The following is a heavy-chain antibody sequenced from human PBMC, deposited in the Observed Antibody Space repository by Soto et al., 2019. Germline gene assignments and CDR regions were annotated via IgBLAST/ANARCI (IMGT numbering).Heavy chain of an antibody. CDR2: ITGSGDTT. V-gene: IGHV3-23*01. D-gene: IGHD3-3*01. CDR1: GFTFSSYA. Sequence: GGSLRLSCAASGFTFSSYAMSWVRQAPGKGLEWVSTITGSGDTTYYADSVKGRFPISRDNSKNTLYLQMNSLRVEDTAVYYCAKDALLDDFWSGFSGSWGQGTLVTVSS. J-gene: IGHJ4*02. CDR3: AKDALLDDFWSGFSGS.